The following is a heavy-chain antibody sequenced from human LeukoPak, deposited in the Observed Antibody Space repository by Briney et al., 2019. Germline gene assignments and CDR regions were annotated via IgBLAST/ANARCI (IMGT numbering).Heavy chain of an antibody. J-gene: IGHJ3*02. CDR2: ISAYNGNT. D-gene: IGHD7-27*01. V-gene: IGHV1-18*01. Sequence: ASVKVSCKASGYTFTSYGISWVRQAPGQGLEWMGWISAYNGNTNYAQKLQGRVTMTTDTSTSTAYMELRSLRSDDTAVYYCAKLLTGVPHSHDAFDIWGQGTMVTVSS. CDR1: GYTFTSYG. CDR3: AKLLTGVPHSHDAFDI.